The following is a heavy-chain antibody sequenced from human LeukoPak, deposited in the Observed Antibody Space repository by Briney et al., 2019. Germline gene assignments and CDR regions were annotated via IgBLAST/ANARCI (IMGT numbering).Heavy chain of an antibody. CDR2: IYHSGST. D-gene: IGHD6-13*01. CDR1: GYSISSGYY. Sequence: ASETLSLTCTVSGYSISSGYYWGWIRQPPGKGLEWIGSIYHSGSTYYNPSLKSRVTISVDTSKNQFSLKLSSVTAADTAVYYCARRISSWYAIDYWGQGTLVTVSS. V-gene: IGHV4-38-2*02. CDR3: ARRISSWYAIDY. J-gene: IGHJ4*02.